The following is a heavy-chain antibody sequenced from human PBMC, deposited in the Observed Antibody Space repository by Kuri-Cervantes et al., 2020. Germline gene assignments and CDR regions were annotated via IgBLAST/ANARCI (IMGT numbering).Heavy chain of an antibody. D-gene: IGHD1-26*01. V-gene: IGHV3-66*01. CDR2: IYSGGST. J-gene: IGHJ4*02. CDR1: GFTVSSNY. Sequence: LSLTCAASGFTVSSNYMSWVRQAPGKGLEWVSVIYSGGSTYYADSVKGRFTISRDNAKNTVYLQMNSLRAEDTAVYYCARGASGSYYQDYWGQGTLVTVSS. CDR3: ARGASGSYYQDY.